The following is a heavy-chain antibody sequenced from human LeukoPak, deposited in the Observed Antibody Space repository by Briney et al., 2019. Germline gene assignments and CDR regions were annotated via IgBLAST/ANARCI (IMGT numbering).Heavy chain of an antibody. CDR2: IRGDGSDQ. D-gene: IGHD1-1*01. CDR1: GFTFDNYD. V-gene: IGHV3-30*02. CDR3: ANLEDN. J-gene: IGHJ4*02. Sequence: PGGSLRLSCAVSGFTFDNYDMHWVRQAPGKGLEWVAFIRGDGSDQYYEDSVKGRFTISRDNSKNTLFLQMNSLRFEDTALYYCANLEDNWGQGTLVTVSS.